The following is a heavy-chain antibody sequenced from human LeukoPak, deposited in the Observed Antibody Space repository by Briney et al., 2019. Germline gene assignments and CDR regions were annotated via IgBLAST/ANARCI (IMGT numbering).Heavy chain of an antibody. J-gene: IGHJ3*02. V-gene: IGHV4-39*01. CDR2: IYYSGST. Sequence: SETLSLTCTVSGGSISSYYWGWIRQPPGKGLEWIGSIYYSGSTYYNPSLKSRVTISVDTSKNQFSLKLSSVTAADTAVYYCARDQWLSDAFDIWGQGTMVTVSS. CDR1: GGSISSYY. D-gene: IGHD3-22*01. CDR3: ARDQWLSDAFDI.